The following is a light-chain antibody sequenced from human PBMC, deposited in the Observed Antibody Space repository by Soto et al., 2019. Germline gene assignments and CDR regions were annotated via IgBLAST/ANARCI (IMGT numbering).Light chain of an antibody. CDR1: QSVSRSY. Sequence: EIVLTQSPGTLSLSPGERATLSCRASQSVSRSYLVWYQQKPGQAPRLLIYGASSRATGIPDRFSGSGSGIDFTLTISRLEPEDFAVYYCQQCGSSPKTFGQGTKVEIK. V-gene: IGKV3-20*01. CDR2: GAS. CDR3: QQCGSSPKT. J-gene: IGKJ1*01.